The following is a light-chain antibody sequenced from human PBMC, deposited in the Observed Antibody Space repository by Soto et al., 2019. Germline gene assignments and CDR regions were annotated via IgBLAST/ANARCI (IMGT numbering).Light chain of an antibody. CDR3: QKYNWPPFT. CDR1: QGISNY. CDR2: ATS. V-gene: IGKV1-27*01. Sequence: DMQMTQSPSSLAASVGYRVTISCRASQGISNYLAWYQQKPGKAPKLLIYATSTLQSGVSSRFTGSGSGTDFTLTISSLQPEDVAPDYCQKYNWPPFTFGPGTKVDI. J-gene: IGKJ3*01.